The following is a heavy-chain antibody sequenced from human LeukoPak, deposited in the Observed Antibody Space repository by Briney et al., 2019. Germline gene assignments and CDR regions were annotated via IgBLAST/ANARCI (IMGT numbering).Heavy chain of an antibody. V-gene: IGHV3-7*01. J-gene: IGHJ1*01. CDR3: ATDQDHGYFRQ. D-gene: IGHD3-22*01. CDR2: IKEDGSEK. CDR1: GFTFSSFE. Sequence: PGGSLRLSCAASGFTFSSFEMNWVRQAPGKKPEWVANIKEDGSEKYYDDSVRGRFTISRDNAKNTLYLDMNSLRAEDTAVFYCATDQDHGYFRQWGQGTLVIVSS.